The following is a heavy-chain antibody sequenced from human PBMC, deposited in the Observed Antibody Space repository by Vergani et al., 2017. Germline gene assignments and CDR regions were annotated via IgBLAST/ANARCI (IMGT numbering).Heavy chain of an antibody. D-gene: IGHD2-8*02. CDR2: IDEYGNRA. J-gene: IGHJ5*01. V-gene: IGHV3-74*02. CDR1: GFTFSSYW. CDR3: VRTEYCTGIACNTRFDS. Sequence: EVQLVESGGGLVQPGGSLRLSCAASGFTFSSYWMSWVRQVPGKGLMWVARIDEYGNRATYGDFETGRFTISRDNAKNTVFLQMNNLRADDAGVYYCVRTEYCTGIACNTRFDSWGQGALVTVSS.